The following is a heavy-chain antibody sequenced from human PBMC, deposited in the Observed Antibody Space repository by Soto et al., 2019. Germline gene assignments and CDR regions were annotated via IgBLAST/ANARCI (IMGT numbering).Heavy chain of an antibody. CDR3: ARTTPTETRMVYAPRDAFDI. J-gene: IGHJ3*02. D-gene: IGHD2-8*01. Sequence: QVQLQESGPGLVKPSGTLSLTCAVSGGSISSSNWWSWVRQPPGKGLEWIGEIYHSGSTNYNPSLKSRVTISVDKSKNQFSLKLSSVTAADTAVYYCARTTPTETRMVYAPRDAFDIWGQGTMVTVSS. V-gene: IGHV4-4*02. CDR1: GGSISSSNW. CDR2: IYHSGST.